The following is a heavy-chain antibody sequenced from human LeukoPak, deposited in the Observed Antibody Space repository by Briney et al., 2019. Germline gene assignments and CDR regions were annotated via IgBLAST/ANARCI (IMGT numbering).Heavy chain of an antibody. CDR3: AREGGFEYSSGWYD. CDR1: EFSVGSNY. Sequence: GGSLRLSCAASEFSVGSNYMTWVRQAPGKGLEWVSLIYSGGSTYYADSVKGRFTISRDNSKNTLYLQMNSLRAEDTAVYYCAREGGFEYSSGWYDWGQGTLVTVSS. V-gene: IGHV3-66*01. CDR2: IYSGGST. J-gene: IGHJ4*02. D-gene: IGHD6-19*01.